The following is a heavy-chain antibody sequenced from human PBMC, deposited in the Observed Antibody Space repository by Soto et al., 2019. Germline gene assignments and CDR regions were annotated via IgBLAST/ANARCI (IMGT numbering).Heavy chain of an antibody. J-gene: IGHJ5*02. CDR2: ISSSSSTI. CDR3: AREAYYGSRSYYKSRFGGFDP. CDR1: GFTFSDYY. V-gene: IGHV3-11*01. D-gene: IGHD3-10*01. Sequence: QVQLVESGGGLVKPGGSLRLSCAASGFTFSDYYMSWIRQAPGMGLEWVSYISSSSSTIYYADSVKGRFTISRDNAKNSLYLQMNSLRAEDTAVYYCAREAYYGSRSYYKSRFGGFDPWGQGTLVTVSS.